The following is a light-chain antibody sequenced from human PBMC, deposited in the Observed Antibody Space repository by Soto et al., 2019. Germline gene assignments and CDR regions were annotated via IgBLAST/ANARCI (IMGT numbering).Light chain of an antibody. CDR1: QSISTF. CDR3: QQSYSSTWT. V-gene: IGKV1-39*01. J-gene: IGKJ1*01. Sequence: DIQMTQSPSSLSASVGDRVTVTCRPSQSISTFLNWYQQKPGTAPKLLMHATSILQSGVPSRFSGSGSGTEFTLTISSLLPEDFATYYCQQSYSSTWTFGQGTKVEIK. CDR2: ATS.